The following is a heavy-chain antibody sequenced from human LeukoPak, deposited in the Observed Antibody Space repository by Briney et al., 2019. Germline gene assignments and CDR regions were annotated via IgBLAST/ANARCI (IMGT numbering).Heavy chain of an antibody. CDR1: GFTFSNYW. Sequence: QAGGSLRLSCAASGFTFSNYWMTWVRQAPGKGLEWVGNIXXDGSEKHYVDSVKGRFTISRDNAKNSLYLQMNSLRAEDTAVYYCAKDLTMSLVVPAAWAFDIWGQGTMVTVSS. CDR3: AKDLTMSLVVPAAWAFDI. D-gene: IGHD2-2*01. J-gene: IGHJ3*02. V-gene: IGHV3-7*01. CDR2: IXXDGSEK.